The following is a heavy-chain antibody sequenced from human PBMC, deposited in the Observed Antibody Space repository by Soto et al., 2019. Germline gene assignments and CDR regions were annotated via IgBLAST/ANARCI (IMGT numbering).Heavy chain of an antibody. CDR3: ARDPREYSSSSSFDY. J-gene: IGHJ4*02. D-gene: IGHD6-6*01. Sequence: GGSLRLSCAASGFTVSSNYMSWVRQAPGKGLEWVSVIYSGGSTYYADSVKGRFTISRDNSKNTLYLQMNSLRAEDTAVYYCARDPREYSSSSSFDYWGQGTLVTVSS. CDR1: GFTVSSNY. CDR2: IYSGGST. V-gene: IGHV3-66*01.